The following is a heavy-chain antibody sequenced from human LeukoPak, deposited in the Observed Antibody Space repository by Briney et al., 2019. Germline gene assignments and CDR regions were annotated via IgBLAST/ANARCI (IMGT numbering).Heavy chain of an antibody. CDR3: ARNYSPDFDY. V-gene: IGHV6-1*01. CDR1: GDSVSSSSSA. J-gene: IGHJ4*02. D-gene: IGHD1-7*01. CDR2: TYYRSRWYT. Sequence: SQTLSLTCAISGDSVSSSSSAWSWNRQSPSRGLEWLGRTYYRSRWYTNYAESVKGRITINPDTSKNQFSLQLNSVTPEDTAVYYCARNYSPDFDYWGQGNLVTVSS.